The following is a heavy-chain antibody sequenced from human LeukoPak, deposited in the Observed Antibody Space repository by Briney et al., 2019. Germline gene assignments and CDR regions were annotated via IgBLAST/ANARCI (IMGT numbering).Heavy chain of an antibody. Sequence: GGSLRLSCAASGFIVRNSWIDWVRQAPGKGLVWVSRINGDGSSTNYADSVKGRFTISRDTANNTLYLQMNSLRGEDTAVYYCARDPVGAIAFDIWGQGTMVTVSS. CDR3: ARDPVGAIAFDI. CDR1: GFIVRNSW. D-gene: IGHD3-16*01. V-gene: IGHV3-74*01. J-gene: IGHJ3*02. CDR2: INGDGSST.